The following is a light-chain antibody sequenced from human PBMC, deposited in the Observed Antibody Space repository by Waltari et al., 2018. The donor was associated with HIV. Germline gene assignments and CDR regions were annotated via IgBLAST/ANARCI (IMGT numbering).Light chain of an antibody. CDR2: GVS. V-gene: IGLV2-14*01. CDR1: SSDVGVYNS. CDR3: ISYTTSTTLVV. Sequence: QSALTQPASVSGSPGQSITISCTGTSSDVGVYNSVSWYLQHPGTAPKLMIYGVSNRPSGVSNRFSGSKAGNTASLTITGLQAEDEADYYCISYTTSTTLVVFGGGTKLTGL. J-gene: IGLJ2*01.